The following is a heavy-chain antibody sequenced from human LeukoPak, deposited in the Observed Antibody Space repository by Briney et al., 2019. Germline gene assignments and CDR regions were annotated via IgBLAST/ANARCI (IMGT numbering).Heavy chain of an antibody. CDR2: IKGKTDGGTT. CDR3: AKSLRGFRGYSYVHFDY. V-gene: IGHV3-15*05. CDR1: GFTFSNAW. D-gene: IGHD5-18*01. Sequence: PGGPLRLSCAASGFTFSNAWMSWVRQAPGKGLEWVGRIKGKTDGGTTDYAAPVKGRFTISRDDSKNTLYLQMNSLRAEDTALYYCAKSLRGFRGYSYVHFDYWGQGTLVTVSS. J-gene: IGHJ4*02.